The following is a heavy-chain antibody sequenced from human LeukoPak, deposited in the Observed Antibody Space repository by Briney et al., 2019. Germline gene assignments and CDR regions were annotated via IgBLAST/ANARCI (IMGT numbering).Heavy chain of an antibody. CDR1: GFTFSDYY. J-gene: IGHJ4*02. Sequence: PGGSLRLSCAASGFTFSDYYMSWIRQAPGKGLEWVSAISGSGGSTYYADSVKGRFTISRDNSKNTLYLQMNSLRAEDTAVYYCAKGTDSSGWYLKSDYWGQGTLVTVSS. CDR3: AKGTDSSGWYLKSDY. D-gene: IGHD6-19*01. V-gene: IGHV3-23*01. CDR2: ISGSGGST.